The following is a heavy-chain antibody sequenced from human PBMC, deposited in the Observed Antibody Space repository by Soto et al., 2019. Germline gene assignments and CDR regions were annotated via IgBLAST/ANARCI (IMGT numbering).Heavy chain of an antibody. D-gene: IGHD5-12*01. CDR2: ISAYNGNT. J-gene: IGHJ4*02. CDR3: ARDVAIYSGYDSPVIY. CDR1: GYTFTSYG. Sequence: QVQLVQSGAEVKKPGASVKVSCKASGYTFTSYGISWVRQAPGQGLEWMGWISAYNGNTNYAQKPQGRVTMTTDTSTSTAYMALRSLRSDDTAVYYCARDVAIYSGYDSPVIYWGQGTLVTVSS. V-gene: IGHV1-18*01.